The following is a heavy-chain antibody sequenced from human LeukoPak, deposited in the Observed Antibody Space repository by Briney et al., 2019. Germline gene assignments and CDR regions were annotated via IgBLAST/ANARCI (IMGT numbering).Heavy chain of an antibody. D-gene: IGHD6-19*01. Sequence: NASETLSLTCAVYGGSFSGYYWSWIRQPPGKGLGWIGEINHSGSTNYNPSLKSRVTISVDTSKNQFSLKLSSVTAADAAVYYCARETSGWYVYYFDYWGQGTLVTVSS. CDR1: GGSFSGYY. CDR3: ARETSGWYVYYFDY. CDR2: INHSGST. V-gene: IGHV4-34*01. J-gene: IGHJ4*02.